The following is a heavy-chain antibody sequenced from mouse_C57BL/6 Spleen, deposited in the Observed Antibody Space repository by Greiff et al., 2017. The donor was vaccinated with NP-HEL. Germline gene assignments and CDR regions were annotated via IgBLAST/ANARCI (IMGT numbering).Heavy chain of an antibody. CDR1: GYSITSGYD. CDR3: ARGRGGYYGYFDY. D-gene: IGHD1-1*01. V-gene: IGHV3-1*01. Sequence: EVQRVESGPGMVKPSQSLSLTCTVTGYSITSGYDWHWIRHFPGNKLEWMGYISYSGSTNYNPSLKSRISITHDTSKNHFFLKLNSVTTEDTATYYCARGRGGYYGYFDYWGQGTTLTVSS. J-gene: IGHJ2*01. CDR2: ISYSGST.